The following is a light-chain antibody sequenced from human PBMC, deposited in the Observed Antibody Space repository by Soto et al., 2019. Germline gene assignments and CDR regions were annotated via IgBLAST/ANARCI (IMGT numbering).Light chain of an antibody. V-gene: IGKV3-20*01. J-gene: IGKJ1*01. CDR3: QQYDTSPWT. Sequence: EIVLTQSPGTLSLSPGERATLSCRASQSVSSSYLAWYQQKPGQAPRLLIFGAFFRPTGIPNRFSGSGSGTDFTLTISRLAPEDSAVYYCQQYDTSPWTFGQGTKVVIK. CDR1: QSVSSSY. CDR2: GAF.